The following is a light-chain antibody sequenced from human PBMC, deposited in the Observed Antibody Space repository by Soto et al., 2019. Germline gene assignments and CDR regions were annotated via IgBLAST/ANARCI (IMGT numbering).Light chain of an antibody. CDR1: NSDVGSSTY. Sequence: VLTHPASVSGSPGQSISISCTGTNSDVGSSTYVTWYQQYPDKAPTLVIFDVNNRPSGISNRFSGSKSGNTASLTISGLQAEDEADYYCCSYTSTATYVFGTGTKVTVL. J-gene: IGLJ1*01. V-gene: IGLV2-14*01. CDR2: DVN. CDR3: CSYTSTATYV.